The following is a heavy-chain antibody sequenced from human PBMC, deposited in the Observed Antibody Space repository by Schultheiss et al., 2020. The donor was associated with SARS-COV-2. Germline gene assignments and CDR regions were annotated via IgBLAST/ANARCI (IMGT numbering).Heavy chain of an antibody. CDR3: ARGHGWFDP. CDR1: GASISSSNW. V-gene: IGHV4-4*02. Sequence: SETLSLTCAVSGASISSSNWWSWIRQSPGKGLEWIGEINHSGSTTYNPSLKSRVTISVDTSKNQFSLKLSSVTAADTAVYYCARGHGWFDPWGQGTLVTVSS. J-gene: IGHJ5*02. CDR2: INHSGST.